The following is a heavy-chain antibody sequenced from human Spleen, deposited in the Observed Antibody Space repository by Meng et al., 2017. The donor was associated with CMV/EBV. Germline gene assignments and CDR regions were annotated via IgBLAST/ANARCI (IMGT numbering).Heavy chain of an antibody. V-gene: IGHV3-23*01. CDR1: GFTFSSYA. CDR2: ISNSGGST. J-gene: IGHJ4*02. Sequence: GESLKISCAAAGFTFSSYAMSWVRQAPGKGLEWVSPISNSGGSTYYADSVKGRFTISRDNSKNTLYLQMNSLRAEDTAVYYCAKASGAYCSGGSCYLDNWGLGTLVTVSS. D-gene: IGHD2-15*01. CDR3: AKASGAYCSGGSCYLDN.